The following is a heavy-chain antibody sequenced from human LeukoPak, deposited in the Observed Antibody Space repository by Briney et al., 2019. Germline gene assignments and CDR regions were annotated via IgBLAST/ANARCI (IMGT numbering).Heavy chain of an antibody. CDR3: ARRIAGTATGGYFEP. D-gene: IGHD6-13*01. Sequence: GGSLRLSCTASDFFFSHYYMAWVRQAPGKGPEWVSYISTTGSTMFYADSVKGRFTVSRDNDRNTVSLQMNSLRADDTAVYYCARRIAGTATGGYFEPWGRGTLVSVSS. J-gene: IGHJ2*01. CDR1: DFFFSHYY. V-gene: IGHV3-11*04. CDR2: ISTTGSTM.